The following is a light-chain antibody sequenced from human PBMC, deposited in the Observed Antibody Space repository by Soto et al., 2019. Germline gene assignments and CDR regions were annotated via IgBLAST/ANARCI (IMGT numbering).Light chain of an antibody. CDR1: SSDVGGFNY. CDR2: EDT. J-gene: IGLJ3*02. CDR3: CSYAGSTTFWV. V-gene: IGLV2-23*02. Sequence: QSVLTQPASVSGSPGQSITISCTATSSDVGGFNYVSWYQQHPGKAPRLMIFEDTKRPSGVSNRFSGSKSGNTASLTISGLQAEDEADYYCCSYAGSTTFWVFGGGTKLTVL.